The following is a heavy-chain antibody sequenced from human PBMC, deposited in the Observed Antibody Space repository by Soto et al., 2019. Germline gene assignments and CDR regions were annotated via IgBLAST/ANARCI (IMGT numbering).Heavy chain of an antibody. Sequence: QVQLVQSGAEVKKPGSSVKVSCKASGGTFSSYDISWVRQAPGQGLEWMGGIIPIFGTANYAQKFQGRVTITADKSTSTAYMELSSLRAEDTAVYYCAVRHYYDSSGYYYYFDYWGQGTLVTVSS. V-gene: IGHV1-69*06. CDR3: AVRHYYDSSGYYYYFDY. J-gene: IGHJ4*02. CDR2: IIPIFGTA. D-gene: IGHD3-22*01. CDR1: GGTFSSYD.